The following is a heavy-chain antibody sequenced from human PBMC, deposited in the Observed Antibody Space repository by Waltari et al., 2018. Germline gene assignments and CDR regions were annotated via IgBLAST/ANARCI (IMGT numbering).Heavy chain of an antibody. CDR3: ARSGYSWAAAGTRGRYFDY. CDR1: GGSFSGYY. D-gene: IGHD6-13*01. J-gene: IGHJ4*02. Sequence: QVQLQQWGAGLLKPSETLSLTCAVYGGSFSGYYWSWIRQPPGKGLEWIGEINHSGSTNDNPALKSRVTISVDTSKNQFSLKLSSVTAADTAVYYCARSGYSWAAAGTRGRYFDYWGQGTLVTVSS. V-gene: IGHV4-34*01. CDR2: INHSGST.